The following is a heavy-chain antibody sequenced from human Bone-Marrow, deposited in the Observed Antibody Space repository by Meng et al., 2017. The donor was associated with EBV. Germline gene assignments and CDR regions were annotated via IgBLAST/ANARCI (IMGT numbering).Heavy chain of an antibody. CDR3: TRAGGSLSPPS. D-gene: IGHD3-16*01. CDR1: GGSVSSDLSE. Sequence: HLLKSGPGPVTHSCSVSLSCSRSGGSVSSDLSECTWIPQPPGKGLEECGSIYYKGNPNYNPSIKNRVIMSVDTYRNQIYLKLRSVTAADTAFYYCTRAGGSLSPPSWGHGTLVTVSS. CDR2: IYYKGNP. V-gene: IGHV4-61*01. J-gene: IGHJ5*01.